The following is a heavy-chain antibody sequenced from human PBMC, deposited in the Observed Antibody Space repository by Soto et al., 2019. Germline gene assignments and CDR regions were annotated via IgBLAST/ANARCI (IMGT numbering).Heavy chain of an antibody. D-gene: IGHD5-12*01. J-gene: IGHJ4*02. CDR1: GFTFNSYS. V-gene: IGHV3-21*06. CDR3: ARDLQMATIRGGDY. Sequence: GGSLRLSCTASGFTFNSYSMNWVRQAPGRGLEWVSPISSSTTHILYADSVKGRFTISRDNGKNSLYLQMNSLRAEDTAVYYCARDLQMATIRGGDYWGQGTQVTVSS. CDR2: ISSSTTHI.